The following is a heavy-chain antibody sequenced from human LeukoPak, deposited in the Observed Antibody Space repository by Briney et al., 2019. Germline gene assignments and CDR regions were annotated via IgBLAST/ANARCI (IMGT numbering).Heavy chain of an antibody. D-gene: IGHD2-2*01. V-gene: IGHV3-43*02. CDR2: ISGDGIST. CDR3: AKDIRYYFDY. CDR1: GFRFDDYA. Sequence: GGSLRLSCAASGFRFDDYAMHWVRQAPGKGLEWVSLISGDGISTYYAGSVKGRFTISRDNSKNSLYLQMNSLRTEDTALYYCAKDIRYYFDYWGQGTLVTVSS. J-gene: IGHJ4*02.